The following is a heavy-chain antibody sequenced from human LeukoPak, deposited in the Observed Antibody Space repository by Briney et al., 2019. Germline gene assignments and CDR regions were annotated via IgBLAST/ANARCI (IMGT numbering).Heavy chain of an antibody. J-gene: IGHJ4*02. CDR3: ASGTAYYYDSSGYHY. CDR1: GGTFSSYA. CDR2: IIPILGIA. V-gene: IGHV1-69*04. D-gene: IGHD3-22*01. Sequence: SVKVSCKASGGTFSSYAISWVRQAPGQGLEWMGRIIPILGIANYAQKFQGRVTITADKSTSTAYMELSSLRSEDTAVYYCASGTAYYYDSSGYHYWGQGTLVTVSS.